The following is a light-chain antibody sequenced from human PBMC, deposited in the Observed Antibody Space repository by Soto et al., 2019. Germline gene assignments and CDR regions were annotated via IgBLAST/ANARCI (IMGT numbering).Light chain of an antibody. CDR1: QSISIW. J-gene: IGKJ1*01. Sequence: DIPMTMSPSTLSASVGARVTITCRASQSISIWLAWYPKKPGKAPKILIYKASSLESGVPSRFRGSGSGTELTITISSLQSEDFEVYYCQQYKNWPQTFGQGTKVDI. CDR3: QQYKNWPQT. CDR2: KAS. V-gene: IGKV1-5*03.